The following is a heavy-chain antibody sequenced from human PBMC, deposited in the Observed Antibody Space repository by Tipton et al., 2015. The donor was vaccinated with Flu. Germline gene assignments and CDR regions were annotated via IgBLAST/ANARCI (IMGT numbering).Heavy chain of an antibody. V-gene: IGHV4-61*02. Sequence: GLVKPSQTLSLTCTVSGGSVSSGSYYWSWIRQPAGKGLEWIGRIFTSGSSNYNPSLKSRVTISVETSKNQFSLKLSSVTAADTAVYYCAGDHPYNEDGMDVWGQGTTVTVSS. CDR3: AGDHPYNEDGMDV. J-gene: IGHJ6*02. CDR1: GGSVSSGSYY. D-gene: IGHD5-24*01. CDR2: IFTSGSS.